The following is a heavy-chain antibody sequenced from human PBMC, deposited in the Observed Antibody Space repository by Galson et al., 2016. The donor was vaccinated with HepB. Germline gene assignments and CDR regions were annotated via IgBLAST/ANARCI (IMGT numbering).Heavy chain of an antibody. J-gene: IGHJ4*02. CDR1: GDSISSYY. V-gene: IGHV4-59*01. Sequence: SETLSLTCTVSGDSISSYYWTWIRQPPGKGLEWIGYVYYTGSTKYNPSLRSPVSISVDTSKNQFSLKLSSVTAADTAVYYCAREVASRLDYWGQGILVSVSS. CDR2: VYYTGST. D-gene: IGHD5-12*01. CDR3: AREVASRLDY.